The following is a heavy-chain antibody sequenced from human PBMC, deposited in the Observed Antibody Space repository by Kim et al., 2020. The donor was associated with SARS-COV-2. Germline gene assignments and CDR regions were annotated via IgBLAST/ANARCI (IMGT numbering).Heavy chain of an antibody. J-gene: IGHJ6*02. D-gene: IGHD3-10*01. Sequence: ASVKVSCKASGYTFTSHDINWVRQAPGQGLEWMGWMNPNSGHRGYARKFQGRVTMTRHTSTSTAFLELTSLTSEDTAVYYCARVHYYGSGTYYLIYYYNMDVWGQGTTVTVSS. CDR3: ARVHYYGSGTYYLIYYYNMDV. CDR2: MNPNSGHR. CDR1: GYTFTSHD. V-gene: IGHV1-8*01.